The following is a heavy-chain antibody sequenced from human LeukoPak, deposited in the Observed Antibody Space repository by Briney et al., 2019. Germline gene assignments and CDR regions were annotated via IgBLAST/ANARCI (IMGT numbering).Heavy chain of an antibody. V-gene: IGHV3-21*01. D-gene: IGHD6-13*01. CDR3: AKDSSSSWFGGDSR. CDR1: GFTFSSYS. Sequence: GGSLRLSCAASGFTFSSYSMNSVRQAPGKGLEWVSSISSSSSYIYYADSVKGRFTISRDNSKDTLYLQMNSLRAEDTAVYYCAKDSSSSWFGGDSRWGQGTLVTVST. J-gene: IGHJ4*02. CDR2: ISSSSSYI.